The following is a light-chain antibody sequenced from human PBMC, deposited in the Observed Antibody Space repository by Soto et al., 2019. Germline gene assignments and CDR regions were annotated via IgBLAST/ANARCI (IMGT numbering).Light chain of an antibody. J-gene: IGLJ3*02. V-gene: IGLV1-44*01. CDR2: SNN. Sequence: QSVLTQPPSASGTPGQRVTISCSGSSSNIGSNTVNWYQQLPGTAPKLLIYSNNQRPSGVPDRFSGSKSGTSASLASSGLQSEDEADYYCAAWDDSLNGPVFGGGTKLPVL. CDR1: SSNIGSNT. CDR3: AAWDDSLNGPV.